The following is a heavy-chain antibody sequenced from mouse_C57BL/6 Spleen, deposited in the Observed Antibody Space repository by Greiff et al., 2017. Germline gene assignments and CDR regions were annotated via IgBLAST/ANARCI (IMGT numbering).Heavy chain of an antibody. V-gene: IGHV1-81*01. CDR2: IYPRSGNT. CDR3: AYYDYDGEAWFAY. J-gene: IGHJ3*01. CDR1: GYTFTSYG. Sequence: GQMKEEGAERERKGAAGKMAGKAAGYTFTSYGISWVKQRTGQGLEWIGEIYPRSGNTYYNEKFKGKATLTADKSSSTAYMELRSLTSEDSAVYFCAYYDYDGEAWFAYWGQGTLVTVSA. D-gene: IGHD2-4*01.